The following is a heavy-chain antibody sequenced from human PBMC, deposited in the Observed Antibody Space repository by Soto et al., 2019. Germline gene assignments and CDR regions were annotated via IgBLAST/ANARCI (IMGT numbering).Heavy chain of an antibody. CDR3: ARPNRGRSTSVLRKQYYMDV. CDR2: INHSGST. V-gene: IGHV4-34*01. CDR1: GGSFSGYY. J-gene: IGHJ6*03. Sequence: SETLSLTCAVYGGSFSGYYWSWIRQPPGKGLEWIGEINHSGSTNYNPSLKSRVTISVDTSKNQFSLKLSSVTAADTAVYYCARPNRGRSTSVLRKQYYMDVWGKGTTVTVSS. D-gene: IGHD1-20*01.